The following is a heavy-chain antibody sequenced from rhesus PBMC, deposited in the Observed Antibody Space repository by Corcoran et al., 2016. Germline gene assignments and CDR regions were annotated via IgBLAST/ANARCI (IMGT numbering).Heavy chain of an antibody. CDR3: TRGSGYDYGSSYAY. CDR2: ISGASSYR. D-gene: IGHD4-29*01. V-gene: IGHV3S16*01. Sequence: EVQLVESGGGLVQPGGSLRLSCAASGFTFSSYGMSWVRQAPGKGLEWVSSISGASSYRSAADSVKGRVTISRDNATNSLSLQMNSLRAEDTAVYYCTRGSGYDYGSSYAYWGQGVLVTVSS. J-gene: IGHJ4*01. CDR1: GFTFSSYG.